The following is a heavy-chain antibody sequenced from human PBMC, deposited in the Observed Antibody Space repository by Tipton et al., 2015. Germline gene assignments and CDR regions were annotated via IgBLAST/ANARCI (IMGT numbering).Heavy chain of an antibody. CDR1: GFSFNDYY. CDR3: VRGYGRYFDS. CDR2: ISSSGSTI. Sequence: GSLRLSCAASGFSFNDYYMNWIRQAPGKGLEWISYISSSGSTIYYADSVKGRFTISRDNAKNSLYVQMNSLRAEDTALYFCVRGYGRYFDSWGQGTLVTVSS. V-gene: IGHV3-11*01. J-gene: IGHJ4*02. D-gene: IGHD2-15*01.